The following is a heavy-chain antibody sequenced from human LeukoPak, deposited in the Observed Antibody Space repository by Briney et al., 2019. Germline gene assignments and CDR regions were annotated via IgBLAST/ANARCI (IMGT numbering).Heavy chain of an antibody. Sequence: GGSLRLSCAASGFTVSSNYMSWVRQAPGKGLEWVSVIYSGGSTYYADSVKGRFTISRDNSKNTLYLQMNSLRAEDTAVYYCARDLAAAGTTCGYWGQGTLVTVSS. J-gene: IGHJ4*02. V-gene: IGHV3-53*01. D-gene: IGHD6-13*01. CDR2: IYSGGST. CDR3: ARDLAAAGTTCGY. CDR1: GFTVSSNY.